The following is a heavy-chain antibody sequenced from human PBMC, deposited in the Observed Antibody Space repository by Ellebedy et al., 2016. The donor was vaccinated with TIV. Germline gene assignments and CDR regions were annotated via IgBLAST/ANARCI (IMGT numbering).Heavy chain of an antibody. Sequence: AASVKVSCKASGFTFASSAVHWVRQARGQRLEWIGWIVVNNGNTNPTQKFQQKVTIPRDMSTSTAYMVLSSLRSEDTAVYYCGSEGGVYYFDYWGQGTLVTVSS. CDR2: IVVNNGNT. D-gene: IGHD3-3*01. CDR1: GFTFASSA. CDR3: GSEGGVYYFDY. V-gene: IGHV1-58*01. J-gene: IGHJ4*02.